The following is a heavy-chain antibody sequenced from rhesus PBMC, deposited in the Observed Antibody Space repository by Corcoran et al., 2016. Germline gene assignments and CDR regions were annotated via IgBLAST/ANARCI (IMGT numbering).Heavy chain of an antibody. CDR1: GGSISDSYY. Sequence: QVQLQESGPGLVKPSETLSLTCAVSGGSISDSYYWSWIRHLPGKGLEWIGNTYGNSSSTYYKPSLKSRVTISKDTSKNHFFLKVSSVTAADTAIYYCATDSGYSSGYNRFDVWGAGVLVTVSS. V-gene: IGHV4S9*01. J-gene: IGHJ5-1*01. D-gene: IGHD5-24*01. CDR2: TYGNSSST. CDR3: ATDSGYSSGYNRFDV.